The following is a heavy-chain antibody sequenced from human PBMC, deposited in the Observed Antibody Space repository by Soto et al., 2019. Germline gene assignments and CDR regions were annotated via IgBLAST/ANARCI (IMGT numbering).Heavy chain of an antibody. CDR1: GFTFDDYA. Sequence: GGSLRLSCAASGFTFDDYAMHWVRQAPGKGLEWVSGISWNSGSIGYADSVKGRFTISRDNAKNSLYLQMNSLRAEDMALYYCAKDMGLRLGELSSVDYWGQGTLVTVSS. D-gene: IGHD3-16*02. J-gene: IGHJ4*02. CDR3: AKDMGLRLGELSSVDY. CDR2: ISWNSGSI. V-gene: IGHV3-9*03.